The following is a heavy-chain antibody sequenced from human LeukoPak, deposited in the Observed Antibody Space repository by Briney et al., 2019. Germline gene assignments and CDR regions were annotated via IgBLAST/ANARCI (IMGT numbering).Heavy chain of an antibody. CDR1: GFTFSSCA. V-gene: IGHV3-21*01. CDR2: ISSSSSYI. J-gene: IGHJ5*02. D-gene: IGHD3-9*01. CDR3: ARDDILTGYWGFDWFDP. Sequence: GGSLRLSCAASGFTFSSCAMSWVRQAPGKGLEWVSAISSSSSYIYYADSVKGRFTISRDNAKNSLYLQMNSLRAEDTAVYYCARDDILTGYWGFDWFDPWGQGTLVTVSS.